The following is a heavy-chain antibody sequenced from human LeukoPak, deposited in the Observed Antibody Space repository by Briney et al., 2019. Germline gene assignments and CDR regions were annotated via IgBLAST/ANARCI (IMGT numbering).Heavy chain of an antibody. D-gene: IGHD2-2*01. J-gene: IGHJ6*02. V-gene: IGHV3-21*01. CDR2: ISSSSSYI. CDR1: GFTFSSYS. CDR3: ARGTPAASIYYYGMDV. Sequence: GGSLRLSCAASGFTFSSYSMNWVRQAPGKGLEWVSSISSSSSYIYYVDSVKGRFTISRDNAKNSLYLQMNSLRAEDTAVYYCARGTPAASIYYYGMDVWGQGTTVTVSS.